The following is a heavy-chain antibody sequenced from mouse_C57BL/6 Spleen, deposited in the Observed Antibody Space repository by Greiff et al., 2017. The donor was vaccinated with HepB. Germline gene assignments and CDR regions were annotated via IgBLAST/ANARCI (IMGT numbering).Heavy chain of an antibody. J-gene: IGHJ4*01. V-gene: IGHV1-64*01. CDR3: ARFSFQLRDYAMDY. Sequence: QVQLQQPGAELVKPGASVKLSCKASGYTFTSYWMHWVKQRPGQGLEWIGMIHPNSGSTNYNEKFKSKATLTVDKSSSTAYMQLSSLTSEDSAVYYCARFSFQLRDYAMDYWGQGTSVTVSS. CDR2: IHPNSGST. CDR1: GYTFTSYW.